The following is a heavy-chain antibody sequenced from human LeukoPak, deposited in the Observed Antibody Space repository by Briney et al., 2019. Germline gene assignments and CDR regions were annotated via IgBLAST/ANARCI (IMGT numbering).Heavy chain of an antibody. J-gene: IGHJ6*02. CDR2: MSYDGSHK. D-gene: IGHD2-21*02. CDR3: ARAGCGGDCFYYQYGMDV. CDR1: GSTFSSYA. V-gene: IGHV3-30-3*01. Sequence: PGGSLRLSCAASGSTFSSYAMHWVRQAPGKGLEWVAVMSYDGSHKYYADSVKGRFTISRDNSRNTLYLHMNSLRAEDTALYYCARAGCGGDCFYYQYGMDVWGQGTTVTVSS.